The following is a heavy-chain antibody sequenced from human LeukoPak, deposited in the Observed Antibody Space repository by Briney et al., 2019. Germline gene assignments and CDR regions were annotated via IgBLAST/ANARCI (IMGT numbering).Heavy chain of an antibody. J-gene: IGHJ4*02. CDR2: INANSGGT. CDR3: ARDGHGGNSFDY. Sequence: AASVKVSCKASGGTFSTYAISWVRQAPGQGLEWVGRINANSGGTDYAQKFQDRVTITRDTSISTAYMELSRLRSDDTAVYYCARDGHGGNSFDYWGQGTLVTVSS. CDR1: GGTFSTYA. D-gene: IGHD4-23*01. V-gene: IGHV1-2*02.